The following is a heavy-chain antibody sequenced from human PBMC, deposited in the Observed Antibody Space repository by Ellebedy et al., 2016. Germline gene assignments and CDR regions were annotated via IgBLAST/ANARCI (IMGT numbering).Heavy chain of an antibody. J-gene: IGHJ6*03. Sequence: SETLSLTXSVSGGSISSGNYYWSWIRQHPGKGLEWIGYIFHSGSTYYNPSLKSRVTMSVDTSENQFSLNLNSVTAADAAVYYCARGSPVRVVPARNYFYYYMDVWGKGTTVTVSS. D-gene: IGHD2-2*01. V-gene: IGHV4-31*03. CDR2: IFHSGST. CDR3: ARGSPVRVVPARNYFYYYMDV. CDR1: GGSISSGNYY.